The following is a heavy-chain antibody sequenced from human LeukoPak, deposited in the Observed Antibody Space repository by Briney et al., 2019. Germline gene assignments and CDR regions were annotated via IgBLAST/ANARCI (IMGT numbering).Heavy chain of an antibody. CDR2: IWFDESIK. Sequence: SGGSLRLSCAASGFDLSTYAMHWVRQAPGKGLEWVAVIWFDESIKYYADSVKGRFTISRDNSKNTLYLQMTSLRAEDSAVYYCAGLYSSSRPAAMGTLFDNWGQGTLVTVSS. CDR3: AGLYSSSRPAAMGTLFDN. V-gene: IGHV3-33*01. J-gene: IGHJ4*02. CDR1: GFDLSTYA. D-gene: IGHD6-6*01.